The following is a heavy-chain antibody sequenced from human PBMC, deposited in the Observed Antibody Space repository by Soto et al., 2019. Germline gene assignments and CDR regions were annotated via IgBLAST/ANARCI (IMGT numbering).Heavy chain of an antibody. V-gene: IGHV1-2*04. D-gene: IGHD4-17*01. Sequence: ASVKVSCKASGYTFTGYYMHWVRQAPGQGLEWMGWINPNSGGTNYAQKFQGWVTMTRDTSISTAYMELSRLRSDDTAVYYCAREKTPVSPHHFYYGMDVWGQGTTVTVSS. J-gene: IGHJ6*02. CDR2: INPNSGGT. CDR3: AREKTPVSPHHFYYGMDV. CDR1: GYTFTGYY.